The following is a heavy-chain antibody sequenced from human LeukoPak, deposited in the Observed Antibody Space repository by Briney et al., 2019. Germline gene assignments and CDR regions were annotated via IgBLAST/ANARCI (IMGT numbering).Heavy chain of an antibody. D-gene: IGHD6-13*01. CDR2: LSTNSRSL. CDR1: GFIFRNYD. CDR3: ARASAGTLDLLDY. V-gene: IGHV3-48*01. Sequence: PGGSLRLSCAVSGFIFRNYDMNWVRQAPGKGLEWVSYLSTNSRSLHYTNSVKGRFTISRHNARNSLYLQMNSLRVEDTAVYYCARASAGTLDLLDYWGQGTLVTVSS. J-gene: IGHJ4*02.